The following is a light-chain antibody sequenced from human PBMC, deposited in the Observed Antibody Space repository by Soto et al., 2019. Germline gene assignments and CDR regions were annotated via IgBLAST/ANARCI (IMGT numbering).Light chain of an antibody. V-gene: IGLV1-40*01. Sequence: QSVLTQPPSVSGAPGQRVTISCTGSSSNIGAGYVLHWYQQLPGTAPKLLIYGNSNRPSGVPDRFSGSKSGTSASLAISGLQAEDEADYYCQSYDSSLSGSYVFGTGTKVTVL. CDR3: QSYDSSLSGSYV. CDR2: GNS. CDR1: SSNIGAGYV. J-gene: IGLJ1*01.